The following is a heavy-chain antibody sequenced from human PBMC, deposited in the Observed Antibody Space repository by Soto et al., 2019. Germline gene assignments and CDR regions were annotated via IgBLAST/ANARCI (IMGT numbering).Heavy chain of an antibody. CDR3: ARDPPPMDV. J-gene: IGHJ6*02. CDR2: ISAYNGNT. V-gene: IGHV1-18*01. Sequence: QVQLVQSGAEVKKPGASVKVSCKASGYTFPAKVTTWGGQAPGQGLEGMGWISAYNGNTNYAQKLQGRVTMTTDTSTSTAYMELRSLRSDDTAVYYCARDPPPMDVWGQGTTVTVSS. CDR1: GYTFPAKV.